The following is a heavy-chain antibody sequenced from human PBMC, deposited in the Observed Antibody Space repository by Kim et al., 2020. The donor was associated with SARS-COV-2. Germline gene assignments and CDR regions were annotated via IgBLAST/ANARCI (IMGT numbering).Heavy chain of an antibody. D-gene: IGHD4-17*01. CDR2: IYYSGST. J-gene: IGHJ6*02. CDR1: GGFISSYY. Sequence: SETLSLTCTVSGGFISSYYWSWIRQPPGKGLEWIGYIYYSGSTNYNPSLKSRVTISVDTSKNQFSLKLSSVTAADTAVYYCAREVGYGDYRYYGMDVWG. V-gene: IGHV4-59*13. CDR3: AREVGYGDYRYYGMDV.